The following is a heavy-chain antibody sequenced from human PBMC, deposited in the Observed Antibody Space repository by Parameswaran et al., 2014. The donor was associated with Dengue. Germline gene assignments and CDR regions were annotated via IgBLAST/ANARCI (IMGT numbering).Heavy chain of an antibody. D-gene: IGHD5-18*01. V-gene: IGHV3-74*01. CDR2: INSDGSST. J-gene: IGHJ5*02. CDR3: ALDTAMGNNWFDP. Sequence: WIRQPQEGLVWVSRINSDGSSTSYADSVKGRFTISRDNAKNTLYLQMNSLRAEDTAVYYCALDTAMGNNWFDPWGQGTLVTVSS.